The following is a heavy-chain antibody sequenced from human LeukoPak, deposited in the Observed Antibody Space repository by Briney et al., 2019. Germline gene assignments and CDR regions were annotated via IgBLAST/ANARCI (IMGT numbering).Heavy chain of an antibody. V-gene: IGHV4-38-2*02. J-gene: IGHJ4*02. CDR3: AREHAYYYDSSGLYYFDY. D-gene: IGHD3-22*01. Sequence: SETLSLTCAVSGYSISSGYYWGWIRQPPGKGLEWIGSIYHSGSTYYNPSLKSRVTISVDTSKNQFSLKLSSVTAADTAVYYCAREHAYYYDSSGLYYFDYWGQGTLVTVSS. CDR2: IYHSGST. CDR1: GYSISSGYY.